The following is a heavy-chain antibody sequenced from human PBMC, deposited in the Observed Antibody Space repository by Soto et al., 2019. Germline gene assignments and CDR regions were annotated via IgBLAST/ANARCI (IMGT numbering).Heavy chain of an antibody. Sequence: QVQLVQSGAEVKKPGSSVKVSCKASGGTFSSYTISWVRQAPGQGLEWMGRIIPILGIANYAQKFQGRVTITADKSTSTAYMELSSLRSEDTAVYDCARAGGGDYGDYGLGWGQGTLVTVSS. J-gene: IGHJ4*02. CDR2: IIPILGIA. D-gene: IGHD4-17*01. CDR1: GGTFSSYT. CDR3: ARAGGGDYGDYGLG. V-gene: IGHV1-69*02.